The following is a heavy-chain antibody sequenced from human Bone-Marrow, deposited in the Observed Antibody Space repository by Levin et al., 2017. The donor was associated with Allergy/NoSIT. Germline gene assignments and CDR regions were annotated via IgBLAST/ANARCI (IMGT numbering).Heavy chain of an antibody. J-gene: IGHJ6*02. CDR3: AIFRDGNKSQLYFGLNV. CDR2: SYYSGSP. CDR1: GGSISSGGHY. V-gene: IGHV4-31*03. Sequence: PSETLSLTCTVSGGSISSGGHYWSWIRQHPEKGLEFIGYSYYSGSPYYSPSLRGRVTISVDTSKNQFSLKLSSVTAADTAVYYCAIFRDGNKSQLYFGLNVWGQGTTVTVSS. D-gene: IGHD5-24*01.